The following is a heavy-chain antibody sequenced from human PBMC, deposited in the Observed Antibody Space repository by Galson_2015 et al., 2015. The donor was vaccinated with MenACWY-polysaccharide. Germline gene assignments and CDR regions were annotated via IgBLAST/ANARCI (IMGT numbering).Heavy chain of an antibody. D-gene: IGHD6-19*01. CDR2: ISWSSSDI. Sequence: SLRLSCAASGFTFIDYAMHWVRQGPGKGLEWVSGISWSSSDIAYVGSVKGRFTISRDNAKNSLYLAMNSLKAEDTALYYCAARVPGTTRGAFDIWGQGTMVTVSS. CDR3: AARVPGTTRGAFDI. V-gene: IGHV3-9*01. CDR1: GFTFIDYA. J-gene: IGHJ3*02.